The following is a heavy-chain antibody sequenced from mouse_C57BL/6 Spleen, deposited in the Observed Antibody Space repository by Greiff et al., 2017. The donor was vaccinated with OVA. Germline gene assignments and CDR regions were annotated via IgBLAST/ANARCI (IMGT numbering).Heavy chain of an antibody. V-gene: IGHV1-81*01. Sequence: LVESGAELARPGASVKLSCTASGYTFTSYGISWVKQRTGQGLEWIGEIYPRSGNTYYNEKFKGKATLTADKSSSTAYMELRSLTSEDSAVYFCARPYYYGSSVDYWGKGTTLTVAS. D-gene: IGHD1-1*01. CDR1: GYTFTSYG. J-gene: IGHJ2*01. CDR2: IYPRSGNT. CDR3: ARPYYYGSSVDY.